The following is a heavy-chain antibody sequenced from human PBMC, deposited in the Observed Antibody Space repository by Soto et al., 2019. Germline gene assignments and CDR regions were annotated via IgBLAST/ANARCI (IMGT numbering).Heavy chain of an antibody. Sequence: PGGSLRLSCAASGFTFSSYGMHWVRQAPGKGLEWVAVIWYDGSNKYYVDSVKGRFTISRDNSKNTLYLQMNSLRAEDTAVYYCARDAAAAGNFDYWGQGTLVTVSS. D-gene: IGHD6-13*01. CDR1: GFTFSSYG. J-gene: IGHJ4*02. CDR2: IWYDGSNK. V-gene: IGHV3-33*01. CDR3: ARDAAAAGNFDY.